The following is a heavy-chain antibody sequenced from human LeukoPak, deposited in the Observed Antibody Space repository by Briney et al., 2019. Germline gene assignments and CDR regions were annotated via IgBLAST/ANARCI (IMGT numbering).Heavy chain of an antibody. CDR3: ARGDYDFWSGYSYYYYYYMDV. CDR2: ISSGSSYI. V-gene: IGHV3-21*01. CDR1: GFTFSSYS. Sequence: PGGSLRLSCAASGFTFSSYSMNWVRQAPGKGLEWVSSISSGSSYIYYADSVKGRFTISRDNAKNSLYPQMNSLRVEDTAVYYCARGDYDFWSGYSYYYYYYMDVWGKGTTVTVSS. J-gene: IGHJ6*03. D-gene: IGHD3-3*01.